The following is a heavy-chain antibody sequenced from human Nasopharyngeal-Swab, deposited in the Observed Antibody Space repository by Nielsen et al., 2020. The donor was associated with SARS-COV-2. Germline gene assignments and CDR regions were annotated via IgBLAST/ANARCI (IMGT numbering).Heavy chain of an antibody. CDR2: INTNTGNP. CDR3: ARDLSGYDAFYYYYMDV. V-gene: IGHV7-4-1*02. J-gene: IGHJ6*03. D-gene: IGHD5-12*01. Sequence: ASVKVSCKASGYTFTSYAMNWVRQAPGQGLEWTGWINTNTGNPTYAQGFTGRFVFSLDTSVSTAYLQISSLKAEDTAVYYCARDLSGYDAFYYYYMDVWGKGTTVTVSS. CDR1: GYTFTSYA.